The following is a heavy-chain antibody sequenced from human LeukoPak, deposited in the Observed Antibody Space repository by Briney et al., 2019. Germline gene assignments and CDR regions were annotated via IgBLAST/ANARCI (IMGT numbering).Heavy chain of an antibody. D-gene: IGHD5-12*01. CDR2: IYYSGST. CDR1: GGSISSYY. Sequence: SETLSLTCTVSGGSISSYYWSWIRQPPGKGLEWIGYIYYSGSTNYNPSLKSRVTISVDTSKNQFSLKLSSATAADTAVYYCARARRDGYNFRYFDYWGQGTLVTVS. CDR3: ARARRDGYNFRYFDY. J-gene: IGHJ4*02. V-gene: IGHV4-59*01.